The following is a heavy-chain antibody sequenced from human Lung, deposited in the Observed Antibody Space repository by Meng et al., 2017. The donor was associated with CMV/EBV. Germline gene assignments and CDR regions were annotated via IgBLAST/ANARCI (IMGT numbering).Heavy chain of an antibody. CDR3: ARMIMNNYDYHFAMDV. V-gene: IGHV4-34*01. CDR2: IDHSGST. CDR1: GGSLGDYF. D-gene: IGHD3-16*01. J-gene: IGHJ6*02. Sequence: SQXXXLTXTVYGGSLGDYFWTWIRQPPGKGLEWIGEIDHSGSTKYNPSLKSRATISDDASKNQLSLKLRSLTAADTAVYYCARMIMNNYDYHFAMDVWGQGXSVTVSS.